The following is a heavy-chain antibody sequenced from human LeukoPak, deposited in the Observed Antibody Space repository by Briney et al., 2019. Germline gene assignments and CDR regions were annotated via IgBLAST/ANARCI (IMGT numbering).Heavy chain of an antibody. CDR2: IYYSGST. Sequence: PSETLSLTCTVSGGSISSHYWRWVRQPPGKGLEWIGYIYYSGSTKYNPSLKSRVTISVDTSKNQFSLKLSSVTAADTAVYYCTRVGGGQQLVASPLYYFDYWGQGTLVTVSS. J-gene: IGHJ4*02. CDR1: GGSISSHY. CDR3: TRVGGGQQLVASPLYYFDY. D-gene: IGHD6-13*01. V-gene: IGHV4-59*11.